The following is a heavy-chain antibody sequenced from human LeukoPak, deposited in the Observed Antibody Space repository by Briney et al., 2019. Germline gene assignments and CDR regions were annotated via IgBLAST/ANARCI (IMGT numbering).Heavy chain of an antibody. J-gene: IGHJ5*02. CDR1: GFTFSYYT. Sequence: GGSLRLSCAASGFTFSYYTMHWVRQAPGKGLQWVAIMYAGGTTDYSDSVRGRSHISRDSSSNTLSLQINTLRAEDTAVYYCARGSGSGWPLDRWGQGALVIVSS. V-gene: IGHV3-30*07. D-gene: IGHD6-19*01. CDR3: ARGSGSGWPLDR. CDR2: MYAGGTT.